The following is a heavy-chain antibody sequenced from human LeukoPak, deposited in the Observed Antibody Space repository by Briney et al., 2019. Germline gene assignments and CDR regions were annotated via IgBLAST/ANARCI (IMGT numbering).Heavy chain of an antibody. D-gene: IGHD5-12*01. CDR3: AKVDEASGYGVPSSFDY. CDR2: INWNGGST. Sequence: PGGSLRLSCAASGFTFDDYGMSWVRQAPGKGLEWVSGINWNGGSTGYADSVKGRFTISRDNSKNTLYLQMNSLRAEDTAVYYCAKVDEASGYGVPSSFDYWGQGTLVTVSS. V-gene: IGHV3-20*04. CDR1: GFTFDDYG. J-gene: IGHJ4*02.